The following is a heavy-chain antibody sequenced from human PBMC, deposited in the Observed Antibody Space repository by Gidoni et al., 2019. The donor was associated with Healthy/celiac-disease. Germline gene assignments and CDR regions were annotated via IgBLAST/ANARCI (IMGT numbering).Heavy chain of an antibody. Sequence: EVQLLESGGGLVQPGGSLRLSCAASGFTSSSYALSWVRQAPGKGLEWVSVISSGSTYYADSVKGRFTISRDNSKNTLYLQMNSLRAEDTAVYYCAKIGHYYDWSGYPRDGPVGYWGQGTLVTVSS. CDR1: GFTSSSYA. CDR2: ISSGST. D-gene: IGHD3-22*01. J-gene: IGHJ4*02. CDR3: AKIGHYYDWSGYPRDGPVGY. V-gene: IGHV3-23*01.